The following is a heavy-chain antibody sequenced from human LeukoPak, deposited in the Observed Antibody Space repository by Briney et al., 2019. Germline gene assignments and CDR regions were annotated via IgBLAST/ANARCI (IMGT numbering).Heavy chain of an antibody. CDR2: IKSKTDGGTT. D-gene: IGHD1-26*01. V-gene: IGHV3-15*01. CDR1: GFTFSNAW. Sequence: GGSLRLSCAASGFTFSNAWMSWVRQAPGKGLEWVGRIKSKTDGGTTDYAAPVKGRFTISRDDSKNTLYLQMNSLKTEDTAVYYCTTDRSGSYYDRPFDYWGQGTLVTVSS. J-gene: IGHJ4*02. CDR3: TTDRSGSYYDRPFDY.